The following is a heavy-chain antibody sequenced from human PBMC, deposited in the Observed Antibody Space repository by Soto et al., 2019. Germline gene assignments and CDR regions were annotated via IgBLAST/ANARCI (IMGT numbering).Heavy chain of an antibody. V-gene: IGHV1-3*01. D-gene: IGHD3-10*01. J-gene: IGHJ5*02. CDR3: ARLREYYGSGSGWFDP. CDR1: GYTFTSYA. CDR2: INAGNGNT. Sequence: ASVKVSCKASGYTFTSYAMHWVRQAPGQRLEWMGWINAGNGNTKYSQKFQGRVTITRDTSASTAYMELSSLRSEDTAVYYCARLREYYGSGSGWFDPWGQGTLVTVSS.